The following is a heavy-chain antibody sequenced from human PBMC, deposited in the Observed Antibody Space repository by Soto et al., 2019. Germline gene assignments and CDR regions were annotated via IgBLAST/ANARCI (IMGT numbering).Heavy chain of an antibody. J-gene: IGHJ5*02. CDR3: AKATLAAAGPNWFDP. V-gene: IGHV3-30*18. CDR2: ISYDGSNK. D-gene: IGHD6-13*01. CDR1: GFTFSSYG. Sequence: QVQLVESGGGVVQPGRSLRLSCTASGFTFSSYGMHWVRQAPGKGLVWVAVISYDGSNKYYADSVKGRFTISRDNSKNTLYLPMNSLRAEDTAVYYCAKATLAAAGPNWFDPWGQGTLVTVSS.